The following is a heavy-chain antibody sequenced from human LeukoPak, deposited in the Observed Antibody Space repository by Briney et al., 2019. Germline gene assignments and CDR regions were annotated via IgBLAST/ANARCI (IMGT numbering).Heavy chain of an antibody. CDR1: GYSFTSYW. D-gene: IGHD4-23*01. J-gene: IGHJ4*02. Sequence: GESLKISCKGSGYSFTSYWIGWVRQMPGKGLEWMGIIYPGDSDTRYSPSFQGQVTISADKSISTAYLQWSSLKASDTAMYYCARTPRRTWSTTVVTTCFDYWGQGTLVTVSS. V-gene: IGHV5-51*01. CDR2: IYPGDSDT. CDR3: ARTPRRTWSTTVVTTCFDY.